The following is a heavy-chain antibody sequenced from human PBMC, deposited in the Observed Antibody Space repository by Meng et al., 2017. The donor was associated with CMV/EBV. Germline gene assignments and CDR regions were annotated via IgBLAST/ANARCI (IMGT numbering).Heavy chain of an antibody. D-gene: IGHD1-14*01. CDR1: GFTGRRCG. Sequence: EPTGFTGRRCGMNGGSQAPWKVVEWVSSISSSSSYIYYADPVKGRFTIPRYNAKNSLYLQINSRRAEDTAVYYCAREAGGAPWWFDPWGQGTLVTVSS. J-gene: IGHJ5*02. CDR3: AREAGGAPWWFDP. CDR2: ISSSSSYI. V-gene: IGHV3-21*01.